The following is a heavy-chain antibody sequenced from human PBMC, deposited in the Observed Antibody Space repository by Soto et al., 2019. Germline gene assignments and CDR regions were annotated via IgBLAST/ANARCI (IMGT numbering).Heavy chain of an antibody. CDR2: ISGSGGST. J-gene: IGHJ6*03. V-gene: IGHV3-23*01. CDR3: AKSPLPQGYGSSGWYEDYYYYYMDV. Sequence: SGGSLRLSCAASGFTFSSYAMSWVRQAPGKGLEWVSAISGSGGSTYYADSVKGRFTISRDNSKNTLYLQMNSLRAEDTAVYYCAKSPLPQGYGSSGWYEDYYYYYMDVWGKGTTVTVSS. CDR1: GFTFSSYA. D-gene: IGHD6-19*01.